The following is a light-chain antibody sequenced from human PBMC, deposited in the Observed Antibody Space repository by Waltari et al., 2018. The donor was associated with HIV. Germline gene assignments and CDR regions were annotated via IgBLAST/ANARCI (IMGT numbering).Light chain of an antibody. CDR1: SSNIGAGYC. CDR3: QSYDSSLSDWV. CDR2: GTS. V-gene: IGLV1-40*01. J-gene: IGLJ3*02. Sequence: QSVLTQPPSVPGAPRQRLTISHTGSSSNIGAGYCATWYQQLPGTAPKVLIYGTSNRPSGVPDRFSGSKSGTSASLAITGLQAEDEADYYCQSYDSSLSDWVFGGGTKLTVL.